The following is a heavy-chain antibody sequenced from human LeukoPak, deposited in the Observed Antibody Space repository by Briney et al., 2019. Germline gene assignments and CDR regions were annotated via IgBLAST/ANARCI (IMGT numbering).Heavy chain of an antibody. D-gene: IGHD3-3*01. V-gene: IGHV3-13*01. CDR3: AKDPGFWSGYYDSEYHVY. CDR2: IGTTGDT. Sequence: PGGSLRLSCAASGFTFSSYDKHWVRQATGKGLEWVSAIGTTGDTHYADSVKGRFTISRDNSKNTLYLQMNSLRAEDTAVYYCAKDPGFWSGYYDSEYHVYWGQGTLVTVSS. CDR1: GFTFSSYD. J-gene: IGHJ4*02.